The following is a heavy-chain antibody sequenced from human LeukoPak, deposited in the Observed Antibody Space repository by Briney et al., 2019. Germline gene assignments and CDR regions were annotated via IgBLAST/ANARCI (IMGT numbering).Heavy chain of an antibody. D-gene: IGHD3-10*01. CDR2: YPGDSDT. J-gene: IGHJ4*02. V-gene: IGHV5-51*01. Sequence: YPGDSDTGYSPSFQGQVTISADKSISTAYLQWSSLKASDTAMYYCARRSAPWFSSAPFDYWGQGTLVTVSS. CDR3: ARRSAPWFSSAPFDY.